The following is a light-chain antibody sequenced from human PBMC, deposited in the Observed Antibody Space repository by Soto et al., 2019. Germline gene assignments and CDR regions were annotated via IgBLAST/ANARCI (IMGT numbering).Light chain of an antibody. Sequence: EIVMTQSPASLSVAPGETATIACRASQRISNSLAWYQQKPGQAPSHLIYGASTMAAGITARFSGSGSGTEFTLTISSLQSEDSALYVYQQYYNWHLWTFGKGTKLESK. J-gene: IGKJ2*02. CDR3: QQYYNWHLWT. CDR2: GAS. CDR1: QRISNS. V-gene: IGKV3-15*01.